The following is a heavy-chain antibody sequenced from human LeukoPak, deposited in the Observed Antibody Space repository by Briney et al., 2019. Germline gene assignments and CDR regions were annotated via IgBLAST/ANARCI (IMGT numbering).Heavy chain of an antibody. CDR2: IIPIFGTA. CDR3: ASNYYDSSGYLWMGY. CDR1: GYTLTELS. D-gene: IGHD3-22*01. Sequence: GASVKVSCKVSGYTLTELSMHWVGQAPGQGLEWMGGIIPIFGTANYAQKFQGRVTITADESTSTAYMELSSLRSEDTAVYYCASNYYDSSGYLWMGYWGQGTLVTVSS. J-gene: IGHJ4*02. V-gene: IGHV1-69*13.